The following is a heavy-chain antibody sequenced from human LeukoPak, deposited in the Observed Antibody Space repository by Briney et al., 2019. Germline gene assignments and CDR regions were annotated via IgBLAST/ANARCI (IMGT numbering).Heavy chain of an antibody. CDR3: ARDAGAVDY. V-gene: IGHV3-33*08. D-gene: IGHD1-26*01. Sequence: GGSLRLSCAASRFTFSSYWMTWVRQAPGKGLEWVAVIWYDGSNKYYADSVKGRFTISRDNSKNTLYLQMNSLRAEDTAVYYCARDAGAVDYWGQGTLVTVSS. CDR2: IWYDGSNK. J-gene: IGHJ4*02. CDR1: RFTFSSYW.